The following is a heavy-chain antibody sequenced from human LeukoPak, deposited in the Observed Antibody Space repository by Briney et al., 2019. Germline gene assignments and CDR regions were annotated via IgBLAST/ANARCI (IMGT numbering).Heavy chain of an antibody. CDR1: GFTFSSYA. D-gene: IGHD1-26*01. V-gene: IGHV3-30*04. CDR2: ISYDGSNK. Sequence: GRSLRLSCAASGFTFSSYAMHWVRQAPGKGLEWVAVISYDGSNKYYADSVKGRFTISRDNSKNTLYLQMNSLRAEDTAVYYCAKDYEPLVGVHRWGDWFDPWGQGTLVTVSS. CDR3: AKDYEPLVGVHRWGDWFDP. J-gene: IGHJ5*02.